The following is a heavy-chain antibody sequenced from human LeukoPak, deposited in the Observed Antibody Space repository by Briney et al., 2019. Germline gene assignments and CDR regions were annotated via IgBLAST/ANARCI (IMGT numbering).Heavy chain of an antibody. CDR2: IWNDGSNK. Sequence: GGSLRLSCAASGFTFSSHGMHWVRQAPGRGLEWITVIWNDGSNKNYVDSVKGRFIISRDNSKNTLYLQMNSLRAEDTAVYYCARGRGGSAACYIIDYWGQGTLVTVSS. CDR1: GFTFSSHG. D-gene: IGHD2-15*01. CDR3: ARGRGGSAACYIIDY. V-gene: IGHV3-33*01. J-gene: IGHJ4*02.